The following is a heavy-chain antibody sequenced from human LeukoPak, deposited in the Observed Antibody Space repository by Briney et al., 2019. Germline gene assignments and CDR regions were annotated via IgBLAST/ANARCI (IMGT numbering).Heavy chain of an antibody. V-gene: IGHV3-30*04. CDR2: ISYDGSNK. Sequence: GGSLRLSCAASGFTFSSYAMHWVRQAPGKGLEWVAVISYDGSNKYYADSVEGRFTISRDNSKNTLYLQMNSLRAEDTAVYYCARGGGIDWGQGTLVTVSS. CDR1: GFTFSSYA. CDR3: ARGGGID. D-gene: IGHD3-10*01. J-gene: IGHJ4*02.